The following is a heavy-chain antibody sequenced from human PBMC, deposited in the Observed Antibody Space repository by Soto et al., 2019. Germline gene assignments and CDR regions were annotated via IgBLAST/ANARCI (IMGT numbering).Heavy chain of an antibody. CDR1: GRSISSSSYF. CDR3: ARHPSDFWFDP. D-gene: IGHD2-21*02. Sequence: SETLPLTCSVPGRSISSSSYFWVLIRQPPGKGLEWIGSIYYSGSTYYNPSLKSRVTVSVDTSKNQFSLKLSSVTAADTAVYYCARHPSDFWFDPWGQGTLVAVS. CDR2: IYYSGST. J-gene: IGHJ5*02. V-gene: IGHV4-39*01.